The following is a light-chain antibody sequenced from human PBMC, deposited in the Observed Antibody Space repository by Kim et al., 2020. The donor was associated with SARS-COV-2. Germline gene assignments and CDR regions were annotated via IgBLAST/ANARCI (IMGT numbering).Light chain of an antibody. CDR3: SSYAGSHHLEG. CDR2: EVS. Sequence: QSALTQPSSASGSPGQSVTISCTGTSSDVGGYNYVSWYQQHPGKAAKLMIYEVSKRPSGVPDRFSGSKSGNTATLTVSGLEAEDEADYYCSSYAGSHHLEGFGGGTHLTVL. CDR1: SSDVGGYNY. J-gene: IGLJ2*01. V-gene: IGLV2-8*01.